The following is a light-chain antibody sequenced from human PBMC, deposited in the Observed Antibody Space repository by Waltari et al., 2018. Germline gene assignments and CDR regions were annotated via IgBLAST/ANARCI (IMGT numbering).Light chain of an antibody. J-gene: IGLJ2*01. CDR3: QSADSSGSL. Sequence: SSDLTQSPSVSVSPGQTARITCSGDALPDQYAFWYQQKPGQAPVLVIYKDIDRPSGIPERFSGSTSGTTVTLTISGVQAEDEADYYCQSADSSGSLFGGGTKLTVL. CDR1: ALPDQY. V-gene: IGLV3-25*03. CDR2: KDI.